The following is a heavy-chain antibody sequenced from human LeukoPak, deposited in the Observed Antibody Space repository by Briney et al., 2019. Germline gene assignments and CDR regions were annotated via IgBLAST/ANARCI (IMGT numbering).Heavy chain of an antibody. D-gene: IGHD4-17*01. J-gene: IGHJ4*02. Sequence: GGSLRLSCAASGFTFSSYEMNWVRQAPGKGLEWVSYISSSGSTIYYADSVKGRFTISRDNAKNSLYLQMNSLRAEDTAVYYCARDDYGDSGSLNYWGQGTLVTVSS. CDR1: GFTFSSYE. CDR2: ISSSGSTI. V-gene: IGHV3-48*03. CDR3: ARDDYGDSGSLNY.